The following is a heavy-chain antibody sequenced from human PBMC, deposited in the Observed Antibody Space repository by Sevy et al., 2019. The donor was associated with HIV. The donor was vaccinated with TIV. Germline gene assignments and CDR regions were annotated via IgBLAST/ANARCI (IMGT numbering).Heavy chain of an antibody. CDR2: ISYDGSNK. Sequence: GGSLRLSCAASGFTFSSYGMHWVRQAPGKGLEWVAVISYDGSNKYYADSVKGRFTISRDNSKNTLYLQMNSLRAEVTAVYYCAKDSGGEWPGFDYWGQGTLVTVSS. CDR3: AKDSGGEWPGFDY. V-gene: IGHV3-30*18. J-gene: IGHJ4*02. D-gene: IGHD3-10*01. CDR1: GFTFSSYG.